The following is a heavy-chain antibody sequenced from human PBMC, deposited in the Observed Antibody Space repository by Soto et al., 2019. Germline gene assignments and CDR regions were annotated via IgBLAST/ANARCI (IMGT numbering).Heavy chain of an antibody. J-gene: IGHJ5*02. CDR1: GFTFSSYS. V-gene: IGHV3-48*02. D-gene: IGHD2-8*01. CDR3: ARDNGMAGSFDP. CDR2: ISIGSTTI. Sequence: GALRLSCAASGFTFSSYSMNWVRQAPGKGLEWVSYISIGSTTIFYADSVKGRFTISRDNAKNSLYLQMNSLRDEDTAVYYCARDNGMAGSFDPWGQGXLVTVYS.